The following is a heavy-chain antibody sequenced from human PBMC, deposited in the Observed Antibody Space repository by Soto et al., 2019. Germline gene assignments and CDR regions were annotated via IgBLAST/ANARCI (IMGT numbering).Heavy chain of an antibody. V-gene: IGHV1-8*01. CDR3: AREREGSGFDP. CDR1: GDTFTSYD. J-gene: IGHJ5*02. Sequence: GASVKLSCKASGDTFTSYDINWVRQATGQGLEWMGWMNPNSGNTAYAQKFQGRVTMTRNTSISTAYMELSSLRSEDTAVYYCAREREGSGFDPWGQGTLVTVS. CDR2: MNPNSGNT. D-gene: IGHD1-26*01.